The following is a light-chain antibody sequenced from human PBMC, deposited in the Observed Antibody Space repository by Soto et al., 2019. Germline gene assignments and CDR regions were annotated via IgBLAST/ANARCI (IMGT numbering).Light chain of an antibody. CDR3: QTWGTGIPWV. V-gene: IGLV4-69*01. Sequence: QPVLTQSPSASASLGASVKLTCTLSSGHSNYTIAWHQQQPEKGPRYLMHLNSDGSHKKGDGIPDRFSGSSSGAERYLTISSLQSEDEADYYCQTWGTGIPWVFGGGTKLTVL. CDR1: SGHSNYT. J-gene: IGLJ3*02. CDR2: LNSDGSH.